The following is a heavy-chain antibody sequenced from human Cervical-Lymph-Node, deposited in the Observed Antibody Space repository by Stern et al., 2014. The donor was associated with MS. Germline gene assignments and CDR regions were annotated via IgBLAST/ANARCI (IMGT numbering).Heavy chain of an antibody. D-gene: IGHD4-17*01. CDR2: INAGNGNT. V-gene: IGHV1-3*01. CDR1: GYTFTSYA. CDR3: ARVQDYGDYEDY. Sequence: QDQLVQSGAEVKKPGASVKVSCKASGYTFTSYAMHWVRQAPGQRLEWMGWINAGNGNTKYSQKFQGRVTITRDTSASTAYMELSSLRSEDTAVYYCARVQDYGDYEDYWGQGTLVTVSS. J-gene: IGHJ4*02.